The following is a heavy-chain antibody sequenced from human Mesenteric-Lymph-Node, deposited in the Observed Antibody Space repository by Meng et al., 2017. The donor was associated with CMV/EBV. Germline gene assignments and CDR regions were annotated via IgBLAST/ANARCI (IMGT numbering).Heavy chain of an antibody. CDR1: GFTFSSYA. D-gene: IGHD3-3*01. CDR3: GTFWNGYFDH. CDR2: IRQDGSEA. J-gene: IGHJ4*02. V-gene: IGHV3-7*01. Sequence: GESLKISCAASGFTFSSYAMSWVRQAPGKGLEWVANIRQDGSEAFYVDSVKGRFTLSRDNAKNSLYLQMNSLRGEDTAVYFCGTFWNGYFDHWGQGTQVTVSS.